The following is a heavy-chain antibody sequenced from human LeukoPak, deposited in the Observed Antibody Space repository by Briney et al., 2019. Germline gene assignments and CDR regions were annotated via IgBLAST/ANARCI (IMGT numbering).Heavy chain of an antibody. D-gene: IGHD2-2*01. V-gene: IGHV3-23*01. CDR2: ISGSGGST. J-gene: IGHJ4*02. CDR1: GFTFGSYA. CDR3: AKDRPDIVVVPAAMDVFYFDY. Sequence: GGSLRLSCAASGFTFGSYAMSWVRQAPGKGLKWVSAISGSGGSTYYADSVKGRFTISRDNSKNTLYLQMNSLRAEDTAVYYCAKDRPDIVVVPAAMDVFYFDYWGQGTLVTVSS.